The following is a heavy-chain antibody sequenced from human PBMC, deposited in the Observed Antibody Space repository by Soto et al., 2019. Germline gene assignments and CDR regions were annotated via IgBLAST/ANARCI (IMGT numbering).Heavy chain of an antibody. CDR2: IYWDDDK. J-gene: IGHJ4*02. D-gene: IGHD3-3*01. CDR3: AHRVLRTVFGLVTTTAIYFDF. Sequence: QITLKESGPTVVKPIETLTLTCTFSGFSLTTSGVGVGWVRQSPGKAPEWLALIYWDDDKRYSTSLKSRLTIPKDTSKNQVVLTMANVDPADTATYYCAHRVLRTVFGLVTTTAIYFDFWGQGTPVVVSS. V-gene: IGHV2-5*02. CDR1: GFSLTTSGVG.